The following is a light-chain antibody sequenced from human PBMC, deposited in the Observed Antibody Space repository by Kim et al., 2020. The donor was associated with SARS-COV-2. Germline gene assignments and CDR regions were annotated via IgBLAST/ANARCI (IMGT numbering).Light chain of an antibody. CDR3: ATWDTPLAALL. CDR2: DTK. V-gene: IGLV1-51*01. J-gene: IGLJ2*01. CDR1: ASNIGTNH. Sequence: QSLLTQPPSISAAPGQKVTISCSGSASNIGTNHVSWYRHLPGTAPRLLIYDTKKRPSGISDRFSASKSGSSATLDITGLQTEDEADFYCATWDTPLAALLFGGGTKVTVL.